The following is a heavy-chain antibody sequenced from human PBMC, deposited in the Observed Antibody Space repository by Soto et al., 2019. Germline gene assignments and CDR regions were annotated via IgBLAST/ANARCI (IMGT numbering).Heavy chain of an antibody. V-gene: IGHV4-59*12. CDR1: GGSISSYY. D-gene: IGHD4-17*01. CDR3: ARVALRTTVGMDV. Sequence: SETLSLTCTVSGGSISSYYWSWIRHPPGKGLEWIGYIYYSGSTYYNPSLKSRVTISVDTSKNQFSLKLSSVTAADTAVYYCARVALRTTVGMDVWGQGTTVTVSS. J-gene: IGHJ6*02. CDR2: IYYSGST.